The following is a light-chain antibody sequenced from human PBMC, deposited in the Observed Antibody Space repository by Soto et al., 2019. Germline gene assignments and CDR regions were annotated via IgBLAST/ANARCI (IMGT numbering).Light chain of an antibody. CDR2: DAS. CDR3: QQYGTWPLT. J-gene: IGKJ4*01. CDR1: QTVRNNY. V-gene: IGKV3-20*01. Sequence: EFVLTQSPGTLSLSPGERATLSCRASQTVRNNYLAWYQQKPGQAPRLLIYDASSRATGIPDRFSGSGSATDLSLAISRLEPEDFPVYFCQQYGTWPLTFGGGTKVDIK.